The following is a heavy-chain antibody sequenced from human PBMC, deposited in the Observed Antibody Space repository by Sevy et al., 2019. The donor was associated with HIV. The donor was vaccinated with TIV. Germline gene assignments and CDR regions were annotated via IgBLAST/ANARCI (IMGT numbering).Heavy chain of an antibody. J-gene: IGHJ4*02. CDR3: GRDRAYSELDY. D-gene: IGHD5-18*01. Sequence: GGSLRLSCVASGFTFSDSWMTWVRQAPGKGLERIAFINEDGSRLGYVDSVRGRFTISRENTKNSLYLQMNSLGAEDTAVYFCGRDRAYSELDYWGQGTLVTVSS. V-gene: IGHV3-7*01. CDR1: GFTFSDSW. CDR2: INEDGSRL.